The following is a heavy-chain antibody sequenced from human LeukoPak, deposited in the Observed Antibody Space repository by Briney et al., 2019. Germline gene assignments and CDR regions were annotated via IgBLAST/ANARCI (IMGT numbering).Heavy chain of an antibody. J-gene: IGHJ5*02. D-gene: IGHD3-3*01. V-gene: IGHV4-39*07. CDR3: ARDAAYYDFWSGRYNWFDP. CDR1: GASISSYY. Sequence: SETLSLTCTVSGASISSYYWGWIRQPPGKGLEWIGSIYYSGSTYYNPSLKSRVTISVDTSKNQFSLKLSSVTVADTAVYYCARDAAYYDFWSGRYNWFDPWGQGTLVTVSS. CDR2: IYYSGST.